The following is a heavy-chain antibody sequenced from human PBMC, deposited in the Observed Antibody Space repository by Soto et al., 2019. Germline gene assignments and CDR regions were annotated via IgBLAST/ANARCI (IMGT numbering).Heavy chain of an antibody. CDR1: GYSFTSYW. CDR2: IDPSDSYT. V-gene: IGHV5-10-1*01. CDR3: AREGNLEYSSSSSGYYYYYYGMDV. D-gene: IGHD6-6*01. J-gene: IGHJ6*02. Sequence: PGASLKISCKGSGYSFTSYWISWVRQMPGKGLEWMGRIDPSDSYTNYSPSFQGHVTISADKSLSTAYLQWSRLKASDTAMYYCAREGNLEYSSSSSGYYYYYYGMDVWGQGTTVTVSS.